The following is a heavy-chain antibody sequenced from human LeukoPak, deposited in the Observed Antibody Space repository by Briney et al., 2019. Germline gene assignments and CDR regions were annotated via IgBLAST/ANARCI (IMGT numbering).Heavy chain of an antibody. V-gene: IGHV4-39*01. D-gene: IGHD3-10*01. J-gene: IGHJ4*02. CDR3: ARRGGVTGSGSYYGY. CDR1: GGSINSLSYY. Sequence: PSETLSLTCSVSGGSINSLSYYWGWIRQPPGKGLEWIGNIYYSGSVFYNLSLESRVTISVDTSKNQFSLKLSSVTAADTAVCHCARRGGVTGSGSYYGYWGQGTLVTVSS. CDR2: IYYSGSV.